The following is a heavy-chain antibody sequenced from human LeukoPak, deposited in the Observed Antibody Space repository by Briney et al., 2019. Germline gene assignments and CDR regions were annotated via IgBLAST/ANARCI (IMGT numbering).Heavy chain of an antibody. J-gene: IGHJ5*02. D-gene: IGHD1-7*01. CDR3: AREGPITGTTLGWFDP. V-gene: IGHV4-34*01. CDR1: GGSFSGYY. Sequence: SETLSLTCAVYGGSFSGYYWSRIRQPPGKGLEWIGEINHSGSTNYNPSLKSRVTISVDTSKNQFSLKLSSVTAADTAVYYCAREGPITGTTLGWFDPWGQGTLVTVSS. CDR2: INHSGST.